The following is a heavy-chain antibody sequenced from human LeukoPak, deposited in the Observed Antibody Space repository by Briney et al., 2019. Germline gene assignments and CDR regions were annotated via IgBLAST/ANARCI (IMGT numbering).Heavy chain of an antibody. Sequence: GASVKASCKASGYTFSNFPLTWVRQAPGQGLEWVGWISPSNGVKTYAQQFQGRVTLTTDTSTSTVYLDLRGLRSDDTALYYCTRGGYSYGSLRHWGQGTLVTVSS. CDR2: ISPSNGVK. D-gene: IGHD5-18*01. V-gene: IGHV1-18*01. CDR3: TRGGYSYGSLRH. CDR1: GYTFSNFP. J-gene: IGHJ4*02.